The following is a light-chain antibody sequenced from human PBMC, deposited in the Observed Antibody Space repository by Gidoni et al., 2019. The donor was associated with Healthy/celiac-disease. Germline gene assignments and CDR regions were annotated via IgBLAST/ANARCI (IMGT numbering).Light chain of an antibody. Sequence: DIQMTQSPSTLSASVGDRVTITCRASQSISSWLAWYQQKPGKAPKLLIYKASSLASGVPSRFSGSGSGTEFTLTISSLQPDDFATYYCQQYNSYCSFGQXTKLEIK. J-gene: IGKJ2*04. CDR2: KAS. CDR1: QSISSW. V-gene: IGKV1-5*03. CDR3: QQYNSYCS.